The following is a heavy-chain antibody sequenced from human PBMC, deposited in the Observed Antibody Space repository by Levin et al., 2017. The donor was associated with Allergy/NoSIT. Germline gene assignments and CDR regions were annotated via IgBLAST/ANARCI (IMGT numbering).Heavy chain of an antibody. Sequence: PGGSLRLSCAASGFIFSNSAMTWVRLAPGKGLEWVSSIGSRSANTYYADSVKGQFTISRDNSNNLYLQMNSLRAEDTAIYYCVKGGIGEAGLDFWGQGTLVTVSS. CDR2: IGSRSANT. V-gene: IGHV3-23*01. CDR1: GFIFSNSA. D-gene: IGHD6-19*01. J-gene: IGHJ4*02. CDR3: VKGGIGEAGLDF.